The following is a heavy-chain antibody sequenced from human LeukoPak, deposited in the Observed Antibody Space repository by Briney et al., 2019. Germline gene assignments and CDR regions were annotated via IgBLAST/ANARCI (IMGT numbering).Heavy chain of an antibody. D-gene: IGHD6-19*01. CDR2: IRYDGNNK. V-gene: IGHV3-30*02. J-gene: IGHJ4*02. CDR1: GFSFSSYD. CDR3: SILAVASDFDY. Sequence: GGSLRLSCAASGFSFSSYDMHWVRQAPGKGLEWVAIIRYDGNNKYYVDSVKGRFTISRDNSKNTLYLQMNNLRVEDTAVYSCSILAVASDFDYWGQGPLVTVSS.